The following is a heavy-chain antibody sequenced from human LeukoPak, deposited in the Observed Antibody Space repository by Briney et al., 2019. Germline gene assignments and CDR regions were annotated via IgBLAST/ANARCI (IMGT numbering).Heavy chain of an antibody. CDR1: GYTFTNYW. CDR3: ARYYYDRAVGPFDY. CDR2: IYPDDSDI. J-gene: IGHJ4*02. D-gene: IGHD3-22*01. Sequence: GQSLKISYKGSGYTFTNYWIGWVRQMPGKGLEWMGIIYPDDSDIRYSPSFQGQVPISADKSITTAYLQWSSLKASDTAMYYCARYYYDRAVGPFDYWGQGSLVTVSS. V-gene: IGHV5-51*01.